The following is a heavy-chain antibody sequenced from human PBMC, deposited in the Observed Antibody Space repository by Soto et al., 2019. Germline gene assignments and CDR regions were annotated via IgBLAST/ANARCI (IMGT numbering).Heavy chain of an antibody. Sequence: GGSLRLSCAASGFTFSSYGMHWVRQAPGKGLEWVAVISYDGSNKYYADSVKGRFTISRDNSKNTLYLQMNSLRAEDTAVYYCAKGSRNIAVAGTVDYWGQGTLVTVSS. CDR2: ISYDGSNK. D-gene: IGHD6-19*01. CDR3: AKGSRNIAVAGTVDY. CDR1: GFTFSSYG. V-gene: IGHV3-30*18. J-gene: IGHJ4*02.